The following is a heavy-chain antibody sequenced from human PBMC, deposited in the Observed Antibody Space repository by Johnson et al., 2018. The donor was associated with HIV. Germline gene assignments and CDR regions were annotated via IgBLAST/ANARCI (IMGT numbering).Heavy chain of an antibody. CDR2: IHWNGGST. V-gene: IGHV3-20*04. CDR1: GFTFDDYG. J-gene: IGHJ3*02. D-gene: IGHD1-26*01. Sequence: EMQLVESGGGVVRPGGSLRLSCTASGFTFDDYGMSWVRQAPGKGLEWVSGIHWNGGSTGYADSVKGRFTISRDNAKNSLYLQMNSLRAEDTAVYYCARDLSGSYRSDAFDIWGQGTMVTVSS. CDR3: ARDLSGSYRSDAFDI.